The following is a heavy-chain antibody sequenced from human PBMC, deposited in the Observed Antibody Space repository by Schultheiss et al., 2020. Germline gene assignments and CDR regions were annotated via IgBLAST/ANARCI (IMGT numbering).Heavy chain of an antibody. CDR3: AKDPYGDYVLDY. D-gene: IGHD4-17*01. CDR1: GFTFSSYA. V-gene: IGHV3-15*01. J-gene: IGHJ4*02. CDR2: IKSKTDGGTT. Sequence: ESLKISCAASGFTFSSYAMSWVRQAPGKGLEWVGRIKSKTDGGTTDYAAPVKGRFTISRDDSKNTLYLQMNSLKTEDTAVYYCAKDPYGDYVLDYWGQGTLVTVSS.